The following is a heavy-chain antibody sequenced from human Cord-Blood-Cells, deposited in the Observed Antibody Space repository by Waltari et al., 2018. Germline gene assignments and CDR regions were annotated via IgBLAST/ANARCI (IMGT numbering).Heavy chain of an antibody. CDR1: GFTFCTYW. V-gene: IGHV3-7*01. Sequence: EVQLVESGGGLVQPGGSLRLSWADSGFTFCTYWMSGVRQAPGKGLEWVANIKQDGSEKYYVDAVKGRFTISRDNAKNSLYLQMNSLRAEDTAVYYCAKNWGFDYWGQGTLVTVSS. CDR3: AKNWGFDY. CDR2: IKQDGSEK. J-gene: IGHJ4*02. D-gene: IGHD7-27*01.